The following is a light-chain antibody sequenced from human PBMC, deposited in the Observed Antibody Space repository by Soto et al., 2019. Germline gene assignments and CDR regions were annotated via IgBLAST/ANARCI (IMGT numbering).Light chain of an antibody. J-gene: IGKJ2*01. CDR3: QHYGGSQYT. V-gene: IGKV3-20*01. CDR2: AAS. Sequence: ESVLTQSPGTLSLSPGERATLSCRASESVSDYLAWYQHKPGQAPRLLISAASNRATGIPDRFSGSGSGTDFSLTISRLEPEDFAVYYCQHYGGSQYTFGQGTKLEIK. CDR1: ESVSDY.